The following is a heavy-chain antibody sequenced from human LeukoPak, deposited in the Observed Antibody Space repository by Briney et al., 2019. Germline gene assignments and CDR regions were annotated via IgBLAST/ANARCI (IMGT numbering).Heavy chain of an antibody. CDR2: ITSSDSTT. CDR1: GFTFSSYE. D-gene: IGHD1-26*01. J-gene: IGHJ6*03. V-gene: IGHV3-48*03. Sequence: GGSLRLSCVASGFTFSSYEMNWVRQAPGKGLEWLSYITSSDSTTHYADSVKGRFTISRDNAKNSLYLQLTSLSAEDTAVYYCARDPYRGSYSDYYYYYLDVWGKGTTVTVSS. CDR3: ARDPYRGSYSDYYYYYLDV.